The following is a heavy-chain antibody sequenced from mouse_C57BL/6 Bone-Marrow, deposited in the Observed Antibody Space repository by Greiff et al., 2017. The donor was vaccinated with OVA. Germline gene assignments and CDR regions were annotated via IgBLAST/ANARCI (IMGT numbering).Heavy chain of an antibody. J-gene: IGHJ4*01. Sequence: VQLQQSGTVLARPGASVKMPCKTSGYTFTSYWMHWVKQRPGQGLEWIGAIYPGNSDTSYNQKFKGKAKLTAVTSASTAYMELSSLTNEDSAVYYCTRNGNYEGYAMDYWGQGTSVTVSS. CDR2: IYPGNSDT. D-gene: IGHD2-1*01. V-gene: IGHV1-5*01. CDR1: GYTFTSYW. CDR3: TRNGNYEGYAMDY.